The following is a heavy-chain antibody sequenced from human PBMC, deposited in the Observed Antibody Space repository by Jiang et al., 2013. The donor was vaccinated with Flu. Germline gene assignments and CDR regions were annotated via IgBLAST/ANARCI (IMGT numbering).Heavy chain of an antibody. CDR1: GFTFSSYG. Sequence: VQLLESGGGVVQPGRSLRLSCAASGFTFSSYGMHWVRQAPGKGLEWVAVISYDGSNKYYADSVKGRFTISRDNSKNTLYLQMNSLRAEDTAVYYCAKGGYCSGGSCYGAVFEVDYWGQGTLGHRLL. J-gene: IGHJ4*02. V-gene: IGHV3-30*18. CDR2: ISYDGSNK. CDR3: AKGGYCSGGSCYGAVFEVDY. D-gene: IGHD2-15*01.